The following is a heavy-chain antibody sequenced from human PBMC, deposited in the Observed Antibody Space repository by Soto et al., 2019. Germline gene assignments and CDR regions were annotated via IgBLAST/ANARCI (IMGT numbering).Heavy chain of an antibody. CDR3: ARLLYYYGSGSYPTYYYYGMDV. CDR1: GYSFTSYW. V-gene: IGHV5-51*01. J-gene: IGHJ6*02. CDR2: IYPGDSDT. D-gene: IGHD3-10*01. Sequence: HGESLKISCKGSGYSFTSYWIGWVRQMPGKGLEWMGIIYPGDSDTRYSPSFQGQVTISADKSISTAYLQWSSLKASDTAMYYCARLLYYYGSGSYPTYYYYGMDVWGQGTTVTVSS.